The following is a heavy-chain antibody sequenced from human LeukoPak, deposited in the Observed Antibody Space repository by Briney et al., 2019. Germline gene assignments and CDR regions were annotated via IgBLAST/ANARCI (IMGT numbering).Heavy chain of an antibody. D-gene: IGHD3-10*01. CDR2: IKQDGSEK. J-gene: IGHJ4*02. Sequence: GGSLRLSCAASGFTFSSYWMSWVRQAPGKGLEWVANIKQDGSEKYYVDSVKGRFTISRDNAKNSLYLQMNSLRAEDTAVYYCASAVFMGPPDYWGQGTLVTVSS. V-gene: IGHV3-7*01. CDR3: ASAVFMGPPDY. CDR1: GFTFSSYW.